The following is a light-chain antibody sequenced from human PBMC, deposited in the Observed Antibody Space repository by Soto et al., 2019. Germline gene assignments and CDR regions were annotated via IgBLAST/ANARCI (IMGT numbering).Light chain of an antibody. CDR1: QGLSNY. CDR2: AAS. Sequence: DIQMTPSPSSLYASVGDRVTITCRASQGLSNYLAWYQQKPGKVPKLLIYAASTLQSGVPSRFSGSGSGTDVTLTISSLQPEDVATYYCQKDNSAPLTFGGGTKVELK. CDR3: QKDNSAPLT. J-gene: IGKJ4*01. V-gene: IGKV1-27*01.